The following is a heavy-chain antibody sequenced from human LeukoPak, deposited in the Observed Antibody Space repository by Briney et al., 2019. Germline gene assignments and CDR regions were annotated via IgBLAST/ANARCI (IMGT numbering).Heavy chain of an antibody. CDR2: IRTYNGNT. CDR3: ARARGGDYFD. J-gene: IGHJ4*02. Sequence: GASVKVSCKASGCTFTDYAISWVRQAPGQGLEWMGWIRTYNGNTNYAQKLQDRVIMTTDTSTSTAYLELRSLRSDDTAVYYCARARGGDYFDWGQGTLVTVSS. V-gene: IGHV1-18*01. D-gene: IGHD4-17*01. CDR1: GCTFTDYA.